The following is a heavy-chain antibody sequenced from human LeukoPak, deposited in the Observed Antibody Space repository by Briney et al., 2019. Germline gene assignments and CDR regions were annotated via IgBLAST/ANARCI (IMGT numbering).Heavy chain of an antibody. Sequence: SETLSLTCTVSGGSISSDNYYWGWIRQPPGKGLEWIGSIYYSGSTYYNPSLKSRVTISVDTSKNQFSLKLSSVTAADTAVYYCARFWGGRRSLDDAFDIWGQGTMVTVSS. CDR1: GGSISSDNYY. D-gene: IGHD3-16*01. CDR3: ARFWGGRRSLDDAFDI. CDR2: IYYSGST. V-gene: IGHV4-39*07. J-gene: IGHJ3*02.